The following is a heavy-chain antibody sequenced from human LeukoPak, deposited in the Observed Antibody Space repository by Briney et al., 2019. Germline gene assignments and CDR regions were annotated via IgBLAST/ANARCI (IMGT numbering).Heavy chain of an antibody. CDR2: INHSGST. J-gene: IGHJ4*02. CDR1: GGSFSGYY. D-gene: IGHD4-23*01. Sequence: SETLSLTCAVYGGSFSGYYWSWIRQPPGKGLEWIGEINHSGSTNYNPSLKSRVTISVDTSKNQFSLKLSSVTAADTAVYYCARVGRTVVTPDYWGQGTLVTVSS. CDR3: ARVGRTVVTPDY. V-gene: IGHV4-34*01.